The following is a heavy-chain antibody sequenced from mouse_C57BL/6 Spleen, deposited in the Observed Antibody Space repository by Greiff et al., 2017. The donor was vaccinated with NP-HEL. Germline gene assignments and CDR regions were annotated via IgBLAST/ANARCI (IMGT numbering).Heavy chain of an antibody. CDR2: INYDGSST. D-gene: IGHD2-3*01. Sequence: EVHLVESEGGLVQPGSSMKLSCTASGFTFSDYYMAWVRQVPEKGLEWVANINYDGSSTYYLDSLKSRFIISRDNAKNILYLQMSSLKSEDTATYYCARDTDGYFGAMDYWGQGTSVTVSS. J-gene: IGHJ4*01. CDR1: GFTFSDYY. V-gene: IGHV5-16*01. CDR3: ARDTDGYFGAMDY.